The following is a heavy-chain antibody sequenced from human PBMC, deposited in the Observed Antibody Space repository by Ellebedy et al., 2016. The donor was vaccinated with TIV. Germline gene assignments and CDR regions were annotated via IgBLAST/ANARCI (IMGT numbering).Heavy chain of an antibody. CDR1: GFTLNAYG. D-gene: IGHD2-15*01. V-gene: IGHV3-30*03. Sequence: GGSLRLSCAGSGFTLNAYGLHWVRQAPGKGLEWVAVISYDGSKEYFADSVKGRFIMSRDKSKNTVYLQITSLRADDTAVYYCARDHCSAGSCLTGIDPLDLWGQGTMVTVSS. CDR3: ARDHCSAGSCLTGIDPLDL. J-gene: IGHJ3*01. CDR2: ISYDGSKE.